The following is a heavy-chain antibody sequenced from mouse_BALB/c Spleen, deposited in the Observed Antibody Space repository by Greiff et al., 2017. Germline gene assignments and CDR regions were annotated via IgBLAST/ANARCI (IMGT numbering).Heavy chain of an antibody. D-gene: IGHD2-2*01. CDR1: GFSLTSYG. Sequence: QVQLKESGPGLVAPSQSLSITCTVSGFSLTSYGVHWVRQPPGKGLEWLGVIWAGGSTNYNSALMSRLSISKDNSKSQVFLKMNSLQTDDTAMYYCARHGYDKGMDYWGQGTSVTVSS. V-gene: IGHV2-9*02. CDR2: IWAGGST. CDR3: ARHGYDKGMDY. J-gene: IGHJ4*01.